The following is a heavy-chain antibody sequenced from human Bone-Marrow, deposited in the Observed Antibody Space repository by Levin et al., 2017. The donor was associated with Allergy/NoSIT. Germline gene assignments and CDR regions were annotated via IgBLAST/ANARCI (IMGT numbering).Heavy chain of an antibody. CDR1: GFTFSTYW. CDR3: ARDRFYSDSGSNVSWVDP. Sequence: GGSLRLSCAASGFTFSTYWMHWVRQAPGKGLVWVSRIHSNGKTNYSDSVKGRFTISRDNATNTLYLQVSSVTVEETAVYYCARDRFYSDSGSNVSWVDPWGQGTLVTVSS. J-gene: IGHJ5*02. V-gene: IGHV3-74*01. D-gene: IGHD3-10*01. CDR2: IHSNGKT.